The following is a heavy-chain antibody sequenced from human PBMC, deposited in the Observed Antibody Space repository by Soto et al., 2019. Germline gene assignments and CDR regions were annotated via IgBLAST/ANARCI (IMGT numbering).Heavy chain of an antibody. Sequence: EVQLVESGGDLVQPGGSLRLSCAASGFTVSSHYMNWVRQAPGKGLEWVSLIQSGGSTFYADSVKGRFTISRDNSKNTLFLQMNGRRVEGKAMYYFSRDDGYGSGESCYVVPMDVLGRGTTVTVSS. CDR2: IQSGGST. D-gene: IGHD2-15*01. CDR1: GFTVSSHY. J-gene: IGHJ6*03. V-gene: IGHV3-66*01. CDR3: SRDDGYGSGESCYVVPMDV.